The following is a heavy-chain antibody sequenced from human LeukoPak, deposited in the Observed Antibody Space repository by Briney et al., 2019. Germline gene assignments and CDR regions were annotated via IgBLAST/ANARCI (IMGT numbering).Heavy chain of an antibody. V-gene: IGHV4-59*12. CDR2: IYFSGST. CDR3: ARDSARGYSSGWYPFDY. J-gene: IGHJ4*02. CDR1: GGSISSYY. Sequence: SETLSFTCTVSGGSISSYYWSWIRQPPGKGLEWVGYIYFSGSTNYNPSLKSRVTISVDTSKNQFSLKLSSVTAADTAVYYCARDSARGYSSGWYPFDYWGQGTLVTVSS. D-gene: IGHD6-19*01.